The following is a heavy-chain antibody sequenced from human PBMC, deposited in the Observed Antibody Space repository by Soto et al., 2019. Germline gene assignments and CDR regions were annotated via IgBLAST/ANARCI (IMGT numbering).Heavy chain of an antibody. Sequence: SGSLSLSCTVSGASITVSSDWGWIRQPAGKGLEWIGRFSLSGTTSYNPSLRSRVTMSADVSKNQFSLRLTSVTAADTALYYCARGMTPPGAPAWYYFDSWGQGTLVTVSS. D-gene: IGHD2-8*02. V-gene: IGHV4-4*07. CDR2: FSLSGTT. CDR3: ARGMTPPGAPAWYYFDS. J-gene: IGHJ4*02. CDR1: GASITVSSD.